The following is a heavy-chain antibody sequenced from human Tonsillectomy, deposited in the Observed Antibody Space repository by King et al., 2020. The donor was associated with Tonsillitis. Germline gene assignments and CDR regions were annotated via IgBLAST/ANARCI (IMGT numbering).Heavy chain of an antibody. Sequence: VQLPQWGAGLLKPSETLSLTCAVYGGSFSGYHWSWIRQPPGKALEWIGEINHSGSTNYNPSLKSRVTISLDTSKNQFSLKLSSVTAADTAVYYCAGVTYYDDISGYYPHYGMDVWGHGTTVTVSS. J-gene: IGHJ6*02. D-gene: IGHD3-22*01. CDR1: GGSFSGYH. V-gene: IGHV4-34*01. CDR2: INHSGST. CDR3: AGVTYYDDISGYYPHYGMDV.